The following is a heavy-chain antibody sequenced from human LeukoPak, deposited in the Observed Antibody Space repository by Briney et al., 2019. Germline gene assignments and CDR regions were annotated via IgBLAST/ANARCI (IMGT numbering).Heavy chain of an antibody. D-gene: IGHD3-10*01. Sequence: ASVKVSCKASGYTFTRYVMHWVRQAPGQRLEWMGWIDAGNDNTEYSQKFQARVAISAETSTGTTYMELSSLRSEDTALYYCAIGEDFDSWGQGTLVTVSS. CDR1: GYTFTRYV. CDR2: IDAGNDNT. V-gene: IGHV1-3*01. J-gene: IGHJ4*02. CDR3: AIGEDFDS.